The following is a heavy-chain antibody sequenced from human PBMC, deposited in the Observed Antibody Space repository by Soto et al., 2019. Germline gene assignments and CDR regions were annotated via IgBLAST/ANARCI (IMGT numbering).Heavy chain of an antibody. CDR1: GFTFGDAW. V-gene: IGHV3-15*07. CDR2: VKTKSEGETT. CDR3: TPLGPS. Sequence: GGSLRLSCVASGFTFGDAWMNWVRQAAGKGLEWVGHVKTKSEGETTDYAAPVKGRFTIWRDDSTNTLYLQMNSLKSEDKGKNFCTPLGPSGGQGTRVPFPS. J-gene: IGHJ4*02.